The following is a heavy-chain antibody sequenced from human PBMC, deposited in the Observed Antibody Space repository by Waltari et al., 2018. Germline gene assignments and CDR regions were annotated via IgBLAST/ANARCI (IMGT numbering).Heavy chain of an antibody. CDR1: GYTLTELS. CDR2: FGPEDGET. CDR3: ATSSTYNWNDGGWFDP. J-gene: IGHJ5*02. D-gene: IGHD1-20*01. V-gene: IGHV1-24*01. Sequence: QVQLVQSGAEVKKPGASVKVSCKVSGYTLTELSMHWVRQAPGKGLEWMGGFGPEDGETNHAQKFQGRVTMTENTSTDTAYMELSSLRSEDTAVYYCATSSTYNWNDGGWFDPWGQGTLVTVSS.